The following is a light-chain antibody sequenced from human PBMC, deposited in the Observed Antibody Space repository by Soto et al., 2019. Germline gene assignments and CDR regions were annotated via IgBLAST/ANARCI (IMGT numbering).Light chain of an antibody. J-gene: IGKJ4*01. V-gene: IGKV3-15*01. CDR3: QQYNNWPLT. CDR1: QTVNNN. Sequence: EIVMTQSPATLSVSPGERATLSCRASQTVNNNLAWYQQKPGQAPRLLIYGASARATGIPARFSGSGSGTEFTLTISSLQSEDGAVYYCQQYNNWPLTFGGGTKVESK. CDR2: GAS.